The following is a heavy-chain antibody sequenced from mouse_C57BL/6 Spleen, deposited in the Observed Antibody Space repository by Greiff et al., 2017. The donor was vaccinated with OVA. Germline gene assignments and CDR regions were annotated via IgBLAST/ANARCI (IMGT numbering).Heavy chain of an antibody. D-gene: IGHD2-3*01. Sequence: DVKLQESGGGLVQPGGSLKLSCAASGFTFSDYYMYWVRQTPEKRLEWVAYISNGGGSTYYPDTVKGRFTISRDNAKNTLYLQMSRLKSEDTAMYYCARQGDDGYLYAMDYWGQGTSVTVSS. V-gene: IGHV5-12*01. CDR3: ARQGDDGYLYAMDY. CDR2: ISNGGGST. J-gene: IGHJ4*01. CDR1: GFTFSDYY.